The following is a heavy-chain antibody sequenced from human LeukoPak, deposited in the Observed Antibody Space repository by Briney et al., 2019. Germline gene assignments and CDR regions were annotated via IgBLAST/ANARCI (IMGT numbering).Heavy chain of an antibody. V-gene: IGHV3-30*03. D-gene: IGHD6-6*01. CDR3: ARASPGSLAATLDY. J-gene: IGHJ4*02. CDR2: ISYDGSNK. Sequence: GGTLRLSCAASGFTFSSYGMSWVRQAPGKGLEWVAVISYDGSNKYYADSVKGRFTISRDNSKNTLYLQMNSLRAEDTAVYYCARASPGSLAATLDYWGQGTLVTVSS. CDR1: GFTFSSYG.